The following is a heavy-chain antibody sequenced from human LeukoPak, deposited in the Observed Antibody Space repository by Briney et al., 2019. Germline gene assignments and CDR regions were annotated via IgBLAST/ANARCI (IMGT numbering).Heavy chain of an antibody. V-gene: IGHV1-58*01. D-gene: IGHD3-16*02. Sequence: GASVKVSCKASGFTFTSSAVQWVRQARGQRLEWIGWIVVGSGNTNYAQKFQERVTITRDMSTSTAYMELSSLRSEDTAVYYCARDNDYVWGSYRPFDYWGQGTLVTVSS. J-gene: IGHJ4*02. CDR3: ARDNDYVWGSYRPFDY. CDR1: GFTFTSSA. CDR2: IVVGSGNT.